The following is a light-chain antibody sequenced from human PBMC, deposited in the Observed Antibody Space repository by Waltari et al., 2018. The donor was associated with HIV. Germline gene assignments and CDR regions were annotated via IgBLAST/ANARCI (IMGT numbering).Light chain of an antibody. CDR3: QQYGGSPLYT. V-gene: IGKV3-20*01. CDR1: QTVSSNY. CDR2: GAS. J-gene: IGKJ2*01. Sequence: ETVLTKSPGTLSLSPGERATLSCRANQTVSSNYLAWYQHNPGQAPRLLIYGASSRATGIPDRFSGSGSGTDFTLTISRLEPEDFAVYYCQQYGGSPLYTFGQGTKLEI.